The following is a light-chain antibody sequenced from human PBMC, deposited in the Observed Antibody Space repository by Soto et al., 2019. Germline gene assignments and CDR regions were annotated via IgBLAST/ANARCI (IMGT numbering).Light chain of an antibody. V-gene: IGKV1-39*01. J-gene: IGKJ1*01. CDR1: QSISSY. CDR2: AAS. Sequence: EIQMTQSPSSLSASVGDRGTITFRASQSISSYLNWYQQKPGKAPKLLIYAASSLQSGVPSRFSGSGSGTDFTLTISSLQPEDFATYYCQQSYSTPRTFGQGTKVDIK. CDR3: QQSYSTPRT.